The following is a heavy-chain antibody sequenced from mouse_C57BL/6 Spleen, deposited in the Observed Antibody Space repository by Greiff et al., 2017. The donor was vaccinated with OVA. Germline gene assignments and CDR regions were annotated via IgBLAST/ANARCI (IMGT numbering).Heavy chain of an antibody. V-gene: IGHV1-82*01. J-gene: IGHJ4*01. CDR1: GYAFSSSW. CDR2: IYPGDGDT. D-gene: IGHD2-5*01. CDR3: AGSYYSNYGVMDY. Sequence: QVQLQQSGPELVKPGASVKISCKASGYAFSSSWMNWVKQRPGKGLEWIGRIYPGDGDTNYNGKLKGQATLTADKSSSTAYMQLISLTSEDSAVYFCAGSYYSNYGVMDYWGQGTSVTVSS.